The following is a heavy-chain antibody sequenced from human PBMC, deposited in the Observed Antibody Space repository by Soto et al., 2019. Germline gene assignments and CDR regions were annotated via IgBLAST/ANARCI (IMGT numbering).Heavy chain of an antibody. CDR3: ARDLVPEVYYQLLWSSYYYYGMDV. D-gene: IGHD2-2*01. V-gene: IGHV1-69*13. Sequence: EASVKVSCKASGGTFSSYAISWVRQAPGQGLEWMGGIIPIFGTANYAQKFQGRVTITADESTSTAYMELSSLRSEDTAVYYCARDLVPEVYYQLLWSSYYYYGMDVWGQGTTVTVSS. CDR1: GGTFSSYA. CDR2: IIPIFGTA. J-gene: IGHJ6*02.